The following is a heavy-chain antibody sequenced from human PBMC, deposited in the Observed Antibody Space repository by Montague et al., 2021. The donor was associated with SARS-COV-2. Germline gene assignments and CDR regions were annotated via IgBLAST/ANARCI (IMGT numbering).Heavy chain of an antibody. V-gene: IGHV4-34*01. CDR3: ACGAITTRGHSYYYGIDV. CDR2: INHSGST. Sequence: SETLSLTCAVYGGSFSGYYWTWIRQSPRKGLEWIGEINHSGSTNYNPSLKSRVTISVDTSKNQFSLKLSSVTAADTAVYYCACGAITTRGHSYYYGIDVWGQGTTVTVSS. J-gene: IGHJ6*02. CDR1: GGSFSGYY. D-gene: IGHD4-11*01.